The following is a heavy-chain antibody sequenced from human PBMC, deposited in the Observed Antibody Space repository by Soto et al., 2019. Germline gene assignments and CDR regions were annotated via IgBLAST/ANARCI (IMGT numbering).Heavy chain of an antibody. CDR2: ISAYNGNT. CDR1: GYTFTSYG. V-gene: IGHV1-18*01. CDR3: ARVETMIVVVISAFDI. Sequence: ASVKVSCKASGYTFTSYGISWVRQAPGQGLEWMGWISAYNGNTNYAQKLQGRVTMTTDTSTSTAYMELRSLRSDDTAVYYCARVETMIVVVISAFDIWGPGTMVTVSS. D-gene: IGHD3-22*01. J-gene: IGHJ3*02.